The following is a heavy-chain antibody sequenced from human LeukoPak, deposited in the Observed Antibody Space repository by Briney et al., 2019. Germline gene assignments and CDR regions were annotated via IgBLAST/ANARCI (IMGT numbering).Heavy chain of an antibody. D-gene: IGHD2-8*01. CDR1: GGSISSYY. V-gene: IGHV4-59*01. J-gene: IGHJ6*02. CDR2: IYYSGST. Sequence: SETLSLTCTVSGGSISSYYWSWIRQPPGKGLEWIGYIYYSGSTNYNPSLKSRVTISVDTPKNQFSLKLSSVTAADTAVYYCARERMSGMDVWGQGTTVTVSS. CDR3: ARERMSGMDV.